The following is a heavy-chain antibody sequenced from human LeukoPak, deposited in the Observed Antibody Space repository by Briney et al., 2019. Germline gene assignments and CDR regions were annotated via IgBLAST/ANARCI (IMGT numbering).Heavy chain of an antibody. Sequence: PGRSLRLSCAASGFTFSSYAMHWVRQAPGKGLEWVAVISYDGSNKYYADSVKGQFTISRDNSKNTLYLQMNSLRAEDTAVYYCAGTGAGRDGYNLGYWGQGTLVTVSS. CDR3: AGTGAGRDGYNLGY. CDR1: GFTFSSYA. CDR2: ISYDGSNK. J-gene: IGHJ4*02. V-gene: IGHV3-30*04. D-gene: IGHD5-24*01.